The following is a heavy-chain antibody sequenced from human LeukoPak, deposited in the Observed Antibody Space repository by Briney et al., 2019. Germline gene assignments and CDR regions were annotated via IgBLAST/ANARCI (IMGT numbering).Heavy chain of an antibody. V-gene: IGHV4-61*02. Sequence: PSQTLSLTCTVSGGSISSGTYYWSWLRQPAGKGLEWIGRIYTSGSTNYNPSLKSRVTISVDTSKNQFSLKLSSVTAADTAVYYCARGAPIVATSIFDYGGQGTLVTVSS. CDR1: GGSISSGTYY. D-gene: IGHD5-12*01. CDR3: ARGAPIVATSIFDY. CDR2: IYTSGST. J-gene: IGHJ4*02.